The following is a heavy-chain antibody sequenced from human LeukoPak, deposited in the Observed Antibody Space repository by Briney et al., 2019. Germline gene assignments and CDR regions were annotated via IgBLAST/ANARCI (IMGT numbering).Heavy chain of an antibody. CDR1: GFIFSKYA. Sequence: GSLRLSCAASGFIFSKYAMSWVRQAPGKRLEWVSGISGSGGSTYYADSVEGRSTISRDNSKNTLYLQMNSLRAEDTAVYYCAKDIHCTSDSCLTGFDYWGRGTLVTVSS. CDR2: ISGSGGST. CDR3: AKDIHCTSDSCLTGFDY. J-gene: IGHJ4*02. V-gene: IGHV3-23*01. D-gene: IGHD2-8*02.